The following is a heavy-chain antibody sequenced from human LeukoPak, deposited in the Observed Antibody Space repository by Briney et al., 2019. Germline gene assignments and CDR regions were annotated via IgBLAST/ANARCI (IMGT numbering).Heavy chain of an antibody. V-gene: IGHV3-23*01. Sequence: GGSLRLSCAPSGFTFSTYAMSWVRQAPGKGLEWVSTISGGGGSTYYADSVKGRFTISRDNSKNTLYLQMNSLRAEDTAVFYCAKVLPGAIYYFDYWGQGTLVTVSS. J-gene: IGHJ4*02. CDR3: AKVLPGAIYYFDY. CDR2: ISGGGGST. CDR1: GFTFSTYA. D-gene: IGHD3-10*01.